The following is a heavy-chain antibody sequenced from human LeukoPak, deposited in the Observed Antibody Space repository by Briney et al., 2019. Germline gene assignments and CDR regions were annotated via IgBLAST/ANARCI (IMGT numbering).Heavy chain of an antibody. CDR2: INHSGST. D-gene: IGHD3-10*01. Sequence: SETLSLTCAVYGGSFSGYYWSWIRQPPGKGLEWIGEINHSGSTNYNPSLKSRVTISVDTSKNQFPLKLSSVTAADTAVYYCARAQRRYYGSGSYDYWGQGTLVTVSS. CDR1: GGSFSGYY. V-gene: IGHV4-34*01. J-gene: IGHJ4*02. CDR3: ARAQRRYYGSGSYDY.